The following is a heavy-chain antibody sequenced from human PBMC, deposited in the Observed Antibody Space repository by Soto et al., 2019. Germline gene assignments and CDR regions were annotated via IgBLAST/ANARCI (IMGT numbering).Heavy chain of an antibody. Sequence: SCAASGFTFSSYGMHWVRQAPGKGLEWVAVISYDGSNKYYADSVKGRFTISRDNSKNTLYLQMNSLRAEDTAVYYCAKDRSYQNCISTSCYYGMDVWGQGTTVTVSS. V-gene: IGHV3-30*18. CDR2: ISYDGSNK. J-gene: IGHJ6*02. CDR3: AKDRSYQNCISTSCYYGMDV. CDR1: GFTFSSYG. D-gene: IGHD2-2*01.